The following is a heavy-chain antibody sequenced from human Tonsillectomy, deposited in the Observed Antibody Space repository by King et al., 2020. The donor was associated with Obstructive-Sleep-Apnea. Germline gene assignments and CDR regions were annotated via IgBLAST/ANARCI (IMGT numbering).Heavy chain of an antibody. CDR3: AKGMVGAHHHFYGMDV. Sequence: VQLVESGGVVVQPGGSLRLSCAASGFTFDDFAMHWVRQAPGKGLEWVSLISWDGGSTYYADSVKGRFTISRDNRKNSLYLQMNSLRAEDTALYYCAKGMVGAHHHFYGMDVWGQGTTVTVSS. D-gene: IGHD1-26*01. J-gene: IGHJ6*02. V-gene: IGHV3-43D*03. CDR1: GFTFDDFA. CDR2: ISWDGGST.